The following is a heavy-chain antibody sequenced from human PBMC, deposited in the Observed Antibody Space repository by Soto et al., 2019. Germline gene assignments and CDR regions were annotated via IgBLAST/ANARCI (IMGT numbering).Heavy chain of an antibody. D-gene: IGHD3-10*01. V-gene: IGHV3-23*01. Sequence: EVQLLESGGGLVQPGGSLRLSCAASGFTFSSYAMSWVRQAPGKGLEWVSAISGSGGSTYYADSVKGRFTISRDNSKNTLYLQMNSLRAEDTAVYYCAKEPPRYYYGSGSYFSCCGGAFDIWGQGTMVTVSS. J-gene: IGHJ3*02. CDR2: ISGSGGST. CDR3: AKEPPRYYYGSGSYFSCCGGAFDI. CDR1: GFTFSSYA.